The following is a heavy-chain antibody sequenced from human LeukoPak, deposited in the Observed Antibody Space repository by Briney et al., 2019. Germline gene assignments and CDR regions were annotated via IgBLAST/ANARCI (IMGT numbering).Heavy chain of an antibody. J-gene: IGHJ4*02. D-gene: IGHD6-19*01. V-gene: IGHV3-9*03. Sequence: QPGRSLRLSCAASGFTFDDYAMHWVRQAPGKGLDWVSGISWNSGSIGYADSVKGRFTISRDNAKNSLYLQMNSLRAEDMALYYCAKSPSGSGWYYFDYWGQGTLVTVSS. CDR3: AKSPSGSGWYYFDY. CDR2: ISWNSGSI. CDR1: GFTFDDYA.